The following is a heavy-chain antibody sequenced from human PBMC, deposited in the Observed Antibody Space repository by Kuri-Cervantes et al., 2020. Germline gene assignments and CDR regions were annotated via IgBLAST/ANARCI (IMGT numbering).Heavy chain of an antibody. Sequence: LSLTCAASGFTFSDYSMSWIRQAPGKGLEWVSYISSSGSTIYYADSVKGRFTISRDNSKNSLYLQMNSLRAEDTAVYYCARYFAFEYFDYWGQGTLVTVSS. CDR1: GFTFSDYS. D-gene: IGHD3-10*01. CDR2: ISSSGSTI. V-gene: IGHV3-11*04. CDR3: ARYFAFEYFDY. J-gene: IGHJ4*02.